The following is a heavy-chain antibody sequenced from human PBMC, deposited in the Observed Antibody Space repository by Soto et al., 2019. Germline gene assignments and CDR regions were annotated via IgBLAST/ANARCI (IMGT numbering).Heavy chain of an antibody. CDR1: VGSFSGYI. Sequence: PSETLSLTCDVYVGSFSGYIWTWIRQTPGKGLQWIGEINHSGSTNYNPSLKSRVTIPVDTSKNQFSLKLTSVTAADTAVYFCSSDKNTDLFYYWGQGTLVPVSS. D-gene: IGHD2-8*02. CDR3: SSDKNTDLFYY. V-gene: IGHV4-34*01. CDR2: INHSGST. J-gene: IGHJ4*02.